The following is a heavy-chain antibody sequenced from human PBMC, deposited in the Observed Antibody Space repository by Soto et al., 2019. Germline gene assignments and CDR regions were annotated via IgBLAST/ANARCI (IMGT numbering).Heavy chain of an antibody. J-gene: IGHJ4*02. V-gene: IGHV3-21*01. CDR3: ARSYDILTGYSGFDY. D-gene: IGHD3-9*01. Sequence: EVQLVESGGGLVKPGGSLRLSCAASGFTFRSYSMNWVRQAPGKGLEWVSSISSSSSFIYYADAVKGRFTISRDNAKNSLYLQMNSLRAEDTAMFYCARSYDILTGYSGFDYWGQGTLVTVSS. CDR1: GFTFRSYS. CDR2: ISSSSSFI.